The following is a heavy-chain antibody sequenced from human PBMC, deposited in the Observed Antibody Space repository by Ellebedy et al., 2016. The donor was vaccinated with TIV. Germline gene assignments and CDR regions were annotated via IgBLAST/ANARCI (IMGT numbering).Heavy chain of an antibody. D-gene: IGHD3-10*01. CDR3: AREGVYHFDS. CDR2: LQSGGQT. Sequence: GESLKISCAASGFTVSSRTMDWVRQAPGKGLEWVSVLQSGGQTYYAGSVKGRFTVSRDNAKNTFYLQMNSLSAEDTAVYYCAREGVYHFDSWGQGTLVTVSS. V-gene: IGHV3-53*01. CDR1: GFTVSSRT. J-gene: IGHJ4*02.